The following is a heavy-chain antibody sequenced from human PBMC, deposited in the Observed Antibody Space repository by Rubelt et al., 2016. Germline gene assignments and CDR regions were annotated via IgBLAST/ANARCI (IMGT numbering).Heavy chain of an antibody. CDR3: ARVRGSGSWADD. CDR2: IYYSGST. Sequence: EWIGYIYYSGSTYYNPSLKSRVTISVDTSKNQFSLKLSSVTAADTAVYYCARVRGSGSWADDWGQGTLVTVSS. D-gene: IGHD3-10*01. V-gene: IGHV4-31*02. J-gene: IGHJ4*02.